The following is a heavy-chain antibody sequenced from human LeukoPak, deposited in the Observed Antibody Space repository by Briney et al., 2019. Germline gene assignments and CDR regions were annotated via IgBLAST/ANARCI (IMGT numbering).Heavy chain of an antibody. CDR3: ARDSSPKGSGSYHGQ. D-gene: IGHD3-10*01. V-gene: IGHV3-7*01. Sequence: GGSLRLSCAASGFACSSYWLSRVRQAPGKGLERVANIKQDGSEKYYVDSVKGRFTMSRDNAKNSLYLQMNSLRAEDTAVYYCARDSSPKGSGSYHGQWGQGTLVTVSS. CDR2: IKQDGSEK. CDR1: GFACSSYW. J-gene: IGHJ4*02.